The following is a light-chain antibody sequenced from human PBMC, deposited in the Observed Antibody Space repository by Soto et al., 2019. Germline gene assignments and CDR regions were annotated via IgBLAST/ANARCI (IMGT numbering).Light chain of an antibody. J-gene: IGKJ5*01. Sequence: DIQLTQSPSFLSASVGDRVTITCRASQGISSYLAWYQQKPGKAPKLLIYAASTLQSGVPLRFSGSGSGTSFTLTISSLQPEDFATYSCLQHYNYPWTFGQGTRLEIK. V-gene: IGKV1-9*01. CDR2: AAS. CDR3: LQHYNYPWT. CDR1: QGISSY.